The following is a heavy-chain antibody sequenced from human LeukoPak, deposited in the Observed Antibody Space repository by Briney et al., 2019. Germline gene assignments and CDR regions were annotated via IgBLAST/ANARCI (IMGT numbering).Heavy chain of an antibody. CDR2: IKQDGSAK. CDR3: ARDNGWSADF. D-gene: IGHD2-15*01. V-gene: IGHV3-7*03. CDR1: GFTFSRHW. Sequence: GGSLRLSCAASGFTFSRHWMYWVRQAPGKGLEWVANIKQDGSAKPYVDSVKGRFTISRDNAKNSLFLQMNSLRAEDTAVYYCARDNGWSADFWGQGTLVTISS. J-gene: IGHJ4*02.